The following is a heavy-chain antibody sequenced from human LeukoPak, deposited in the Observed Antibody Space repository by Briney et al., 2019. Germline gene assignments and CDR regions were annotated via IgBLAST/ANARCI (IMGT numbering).Heavy chain of an antibody. CDR2: ISYDGSNK. J-gene: IGHJ4*02. CDR1: GFTFSSYG. D-gene: IGHD1-26*01. CDR3: AKDPTSGMFDY. V-gene: IGHV3-30*18. Sequence: PGGSLRLSCAASGFTFSSYGMHWVRQAPGKGLEWVAVISYDGSNKYYADSVKGRFTISRDNSKNTLYLQMNSLRAEDTAVYYCAKDPTSGMFDYWGQGTLATVSS.